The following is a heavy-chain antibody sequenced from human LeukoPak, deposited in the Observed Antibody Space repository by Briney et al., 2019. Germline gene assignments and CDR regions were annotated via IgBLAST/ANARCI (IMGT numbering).Heavy chain of an antibody. Sequence: SETLSLTCTVSGGSISSYYWSWIRQPPGKGLEWIGYIYYSGSTNYNPSLKSRVTISVDTSKNQFSLKLSSVAAADTAVYYCASGRGSSTSPFQHWGQGTLVTVSS. CDR1: GGSISSYY. V-gene: IGHV4-59*01. CDR2: IYYSGST. CDR3: ASGRGSSTSPFQH. J-gene: IGHJ1*01. D-gene: IGHD2-2*01.